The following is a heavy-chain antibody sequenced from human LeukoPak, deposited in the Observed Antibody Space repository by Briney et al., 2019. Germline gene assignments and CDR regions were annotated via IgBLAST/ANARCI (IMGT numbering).Heavy chain of an antibody. Sequence: SETLSLTCTVSGGSITGYHWSWIRQPPGKGLEWIGYIYSSETTEYKPSLKSRVTISADTSKNQFSLKLASVTAADTAVYYCASNYYGSGSLDYWGQGNLVTVSS. CDR1: GGSITGYH. J-gene: IGHJ4*02. CDR3: ASNYYGSGSLDY. CDR2: IYSSETT. D-gene: IGHD3-10*01. V-gene: IGHV4-4*08.